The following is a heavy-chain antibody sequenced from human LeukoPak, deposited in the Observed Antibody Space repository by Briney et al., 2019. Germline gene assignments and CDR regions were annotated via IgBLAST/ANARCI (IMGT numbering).Heavy chain of an antibody. CDR3: ARDAAAGDGFDY. Sequence: PGGSLRLSCAASGFTFSSNYMSWVRQAPGKGLEGVSVIYSGGSTYYADSVKGRFTISRDNSKNTLYLQMNSLRAEDTAVYYCARDAAAGDGFDYWGQGTLVTVSS. V-gene: IGHV3-53*01. CDR1: GFTFSSNY. J-gene: IGHJ4*02. D-gene: IGHD6-13*01. CDR2: IYSGGST.